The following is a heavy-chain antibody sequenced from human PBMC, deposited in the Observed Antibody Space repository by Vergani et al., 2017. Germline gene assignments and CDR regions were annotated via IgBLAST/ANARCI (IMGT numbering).Heavy chain of an antibody. Sequence: QVQLQQWGAGLLKPSETLSLTCAVYGGSFSGYYWSWIRQPPGKGLEWIGEINHSGSTNYNPSLKSRVTISVDTSKNQFSLKLSSVTAADTAVYYCARGIGNIVVVPAAIHNWFDPWGQGTLVTVSS. CDR2: INHSGST. V-gene: IGHV4-34*01. CDR1: GGSFSGYY. D-gene: IGHD2-2*01. CDR3: ARGIGNIVVVPAAIHNWFDP. J-gene: IGHJ5*02.